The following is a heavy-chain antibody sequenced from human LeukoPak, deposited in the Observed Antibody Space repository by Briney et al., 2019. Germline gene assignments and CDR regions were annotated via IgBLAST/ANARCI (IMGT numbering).Heavy chain of an antibody. Sequence: YXGDSDTRYSPSFQGQVTISADKSIRTAYLQWSSLKASDAAMYYCARHTGYCSGGSCYGDFWGQGTLVTVSS. D-gene: IGHD2-15*01. CDR2: YXGDSDT. V-gene: IGHV5-51*01. J-gene: IGHJ4*02. CDR3: ARHTGYCSGGSCYGDF.